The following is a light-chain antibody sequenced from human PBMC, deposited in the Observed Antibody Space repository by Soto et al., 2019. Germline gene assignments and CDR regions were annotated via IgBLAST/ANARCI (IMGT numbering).Light chain of an antibody. CDR2: AAS. CDR3: QQYTNWPRT. V-gene: IGKV1-8*01. J-gene: IGKJ1*01. Sequence: ALRVTQSPSSLSASTGDRVTLPFRASQGISSYLAWYQQKPGKAPKLLIYAASTLQSGVPSRFSGSGSGTDFTLTISCLQSEDFATYYCQQYTNWPRTCGQGTKVDIK. CDR1: QGISSY.